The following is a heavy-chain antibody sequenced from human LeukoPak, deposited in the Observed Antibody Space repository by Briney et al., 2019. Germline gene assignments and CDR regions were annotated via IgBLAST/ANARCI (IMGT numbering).Heavy chain of an antibody. CDR3: ARVGIAAAAPFDY. V-gene: IGHV1-8*03. D-gene: IGHD6-13*01. CDR1: GGTFSSYA. CDR2: MNPNSGNT. Sequence: ASVKVSCKASGGTFSSYAISWVRQATGQGLEWMGWMNPNSGNTGYAQKFQGRVTITRNTSISTAYMELSSLRSEDTAVYYCARVGIAAAAPFDYWGQGTLVTVSS. J-gene: IGHJ4*02.